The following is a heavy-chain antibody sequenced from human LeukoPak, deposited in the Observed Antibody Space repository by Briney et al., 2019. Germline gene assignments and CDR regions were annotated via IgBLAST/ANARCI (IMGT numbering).Heavy chain of an antibody. D-gene: IGHD2-2*02. CDR3: ARGYCSSTSCYNHYYYYGMDV. Sequence: PGGSLRLSCAASGFTFSDYYMSWIRQAPGKGLEWVSYISSSGSTIYYADSVKGRLTISRDNAKTSLYLQMNSLRDEDTAVYYCARGYCSSTSCYNHYYYYGMDVWGQGTTVTVSS. CDR2: ISSSGSTI. V-gene: IGHV3-11*01. J-gene: IGHJ6*02. CDR1: GFTFSDYY.